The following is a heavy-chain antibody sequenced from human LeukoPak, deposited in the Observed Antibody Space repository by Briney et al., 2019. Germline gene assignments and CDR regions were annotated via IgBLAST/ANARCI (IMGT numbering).Heavy chain of an antibody. D-gene: IGHD2-2*01. CDR2: INPNRGDT. CDR1: GDTFTSYD. V-gene: IGHV1-8*01. Sequence: ASVKVSCKASGDTFTSYDIHWVRQATGQGLEWMGRINPNRGDTDYAQKFQGGVTMTRDTSISTAYMELSSLRSEDTAVYYCARHPVRYSSTSCPYYFDYWGQGTLVTVSS. CDR3: ARHPVRYSSTSCPYYFDY. J-gene: IGHJ4*02.